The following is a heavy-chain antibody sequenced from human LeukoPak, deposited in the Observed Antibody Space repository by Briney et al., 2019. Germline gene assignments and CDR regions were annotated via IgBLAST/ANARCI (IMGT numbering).Heavy chain of an antibody. CDR2: IYYSGST. Sequence: SETLSLTCTVSGGSISSYSWSWIRQPPGKGLEWIGYIYYSGSTHYNPSLKSRVTISVDTSKDQFSLKLSSVTAADTAVYYCARARYFDYWGQGTLVTVSS. J-gene: IGHJ4*02. D-gene: IGHD2-15*01. V-gene: IGHV4-59*01. CDR3: ARARYFDY. CDR1: GGSISSYS.